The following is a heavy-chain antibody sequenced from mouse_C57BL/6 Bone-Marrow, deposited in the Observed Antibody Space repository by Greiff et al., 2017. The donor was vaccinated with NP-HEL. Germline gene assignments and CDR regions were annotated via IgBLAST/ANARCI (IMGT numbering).Heavy chain of an antibody. J-gene: IGHJ2*01. D-gene: IGHD1-1*01. CDR2: ISYSGST. V-gene: IGHV3-8*01. CDR1: GYSITSDY. Sequence: EVKVVESGPGLVKPSQTLSLTCSVTGYSITSDYWNWIRKFPGNKLEYMGYISYSGSTYYNPSLKSRISITRDTSKNQYYLQLNSVTTEDTATYYCASSSTVVAPYFDYWGQGTTLTVSS. CDR3: ASSSTVVAPYFDY.